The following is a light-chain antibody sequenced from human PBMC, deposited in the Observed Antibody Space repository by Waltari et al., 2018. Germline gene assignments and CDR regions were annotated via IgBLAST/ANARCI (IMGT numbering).Light chain of an antibody. V-gene: IGKV1-33*01. CDR2: DAS. J-gene: IGKJ2*01. CDR1: QDIRKS. Sequence: DIQMTQYPSSLSASVGDRLTITCQASQDIRKSFNLYQQKPGKAPNLLIYDASNLEAGVPSRVSGSGSGTDFTFTITSLQPEDIATYYCQQFDSLPYTFGPGTKLEIK. CDR3: QQFDSLPYT.